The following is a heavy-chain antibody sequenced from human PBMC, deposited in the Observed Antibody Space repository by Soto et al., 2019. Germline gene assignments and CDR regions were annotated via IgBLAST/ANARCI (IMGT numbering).Heavy chain of an antibody. V-gene: IGHV4-34*01. Sequence: QVQLQQWGAGLLKPSETLSLDCGVLGGSFTDYDWTWVRQSPGRGLEWIGEVSQSGRITYNPSLKSPFTIARDTAKNQLSLRLTSVTAADTALYYWSGYSSSFVAFEVWGHGTEVTVSS. D-gene: IGHD3-10*01. CDR2: VSQSGRI. J-gene: IGHJ3*01. CDR1: GGSFTDYD. CDR3: SGYSSSFVAFEV.